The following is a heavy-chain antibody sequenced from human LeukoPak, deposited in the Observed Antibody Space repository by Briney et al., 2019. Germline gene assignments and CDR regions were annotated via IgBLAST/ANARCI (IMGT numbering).Heavy chain of an antibody. Sequence: GGSLRLSCAASGFTFSRHWMHWVRQAPGKGLVWVSRLNGDGSTTHYADSVKGRFTIPRDNAKNTLYLQMDSLRAEDTAVYYRGRDHYGYNSIDYWGQGTLVTVSS. J-gene: IGHJ4*02. CDR3: GRDHYGYNSIDY. CDR2: LNGDGSTT. D-gene: IGHD5-24*01. V-gene: IGHV3-74*01. CDR1: GFTFSRHW.